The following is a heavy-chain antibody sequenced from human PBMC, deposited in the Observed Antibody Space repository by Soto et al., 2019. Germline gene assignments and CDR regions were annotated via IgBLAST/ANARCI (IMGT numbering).Heavy chain of an antibody. J-gene: IGHJ4*02. V-gene: IGHV4-59*01. CDR3: ARVDSGWHDY. CDR2: IFYTGNT. D-gene: IGHD6-19*01. Sequence: KSSDTLSLTCTVSGGSISSYYWSWIRQPPGKGLEWIGYIFYTGNTDYNPSLKSRVTISVDTSKNEFSLKLTSVTTADTAVYYCARVDSGWHDYWGQGTLVNISS. CDR1: GGSISSYY.